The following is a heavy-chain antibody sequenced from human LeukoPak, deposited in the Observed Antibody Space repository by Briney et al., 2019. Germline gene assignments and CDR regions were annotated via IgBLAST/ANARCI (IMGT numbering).Heavy chain of an antibody. D-gene: IGHD2-8*01. Sequence: SEILSLTCTVSGDSMSDSYWSWIRQPAGKGLEWIGRIYASGSTNYNPSLKSRVTLSVDTSSNQFSLTLSSVTAADTAVYHCARDIRSHNGPGGYYYYYMDVWGKGTTVTVSS. CDR2: IYASGST. V-gene: IGHV4-4*07. CDR3: ARDIRSHNGPGGYYYYYMDV. J-gene: IGHJ6*03. CDR1: GDSMSDSY.